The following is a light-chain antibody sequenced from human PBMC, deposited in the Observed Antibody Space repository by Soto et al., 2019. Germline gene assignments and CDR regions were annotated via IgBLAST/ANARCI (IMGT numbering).Light chain of an antibody. Sequence: QSVLTQPPSASGTPGQRVTVSCSGSTSNIGTNAVNWFQHLPGTAPKLLIYTNNQRPSGVPDRFSGSKSGTSASLAISGLQSEDEADYYCQSYDNSLSGSVFGGGTKVTVL. CDR1: TSNIGTNA. CDR2: TNN. CDR3: QSYDNSLSGSV. J-gene: IGLJ2*01. V-gene: IGLV1-44*01.